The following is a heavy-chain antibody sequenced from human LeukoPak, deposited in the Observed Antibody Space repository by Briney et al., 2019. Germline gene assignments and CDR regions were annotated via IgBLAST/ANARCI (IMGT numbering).Heavy chain of an antibody. V-gene: IGHV3-30*18. CDR3: AKQMAVDYFDY. Sequence: GGSLRLSCAASGFTFSNFGMHWVRQAPGKGLEWVAVISYDGKNEYYTDSVKGRFTISRDNAKNTLYLQMNSLRAEDTAVYYCAKQMAVDYFDYWGQGSLVTVSS. CDR2: ISYDGKNE. D-gene: IGHD5-24*01. J-gene: IGHJ4*02. CDR1: GFTFSNFG.